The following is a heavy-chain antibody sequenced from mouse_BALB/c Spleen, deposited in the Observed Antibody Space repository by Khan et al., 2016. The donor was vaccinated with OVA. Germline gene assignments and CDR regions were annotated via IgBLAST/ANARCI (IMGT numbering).Heavy chain of an antibody. CDR2: ISYDGSN. V-gene: IGHV3-6*02. J-gene: IGHJ1*01. CDR3: ARDYYGSSWYFDV. CDR1: GYSITSGYY. Sequence: EVQLQESGPGLVKPSQSLSLTCSVTGYSITSGYYWNWIRQFPGNKLEWMGYISYDGSNNYNPSLKNRISITRYTSKNQFFLKLNSVTTEDTATYYCARDYYGSSWYFDVWGAGTTVTVSS. D-gene: IGHD1-1*01.